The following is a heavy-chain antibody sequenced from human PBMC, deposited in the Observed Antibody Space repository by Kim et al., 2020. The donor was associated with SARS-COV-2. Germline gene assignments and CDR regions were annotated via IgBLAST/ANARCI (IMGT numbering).Heavy chain of an antibody. CDR2: ISSSSSYT. V-gene: IGHV3-11*03. D-gene: IGHD6-19*01. CDR1: GFTFSDYY. J-gene: IGHJ5*02. CDR3: ARKGIAVAGMGYNWFDP. Sequence: GGSLRLSCAASGFTFSDYYMSWIRQAPGKGLEWVSYISSSSSYTNYADSVKGRFTISRDNAKNSLYLQMNSLRAEDTAVYYCARKGIAVAGMGYNWFDPWGQGTLVTVSS.